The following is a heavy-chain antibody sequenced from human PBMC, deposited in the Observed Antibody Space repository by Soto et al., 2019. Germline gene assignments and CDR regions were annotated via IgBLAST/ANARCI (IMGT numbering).Heavy chain of an antibody. CDR2: IIPIFGTA. J-gene: IGHJ6*02. D-gene: IGHD3-10*01. V-gene: IGHV1-69*13. Sequence: ASVKVSCKASGGTFSSYAISWVRQAPGQGLEWMGGIIPIFGTANYAQKSQGRVTITADESTSTAYMELSSLRSEDTAVYYCAKGVGGFITEYYGRDVWGQGTRVTVSS. CDR1: GGTFSSYA. CDR3: AKGVGGFITEYYGRDV.